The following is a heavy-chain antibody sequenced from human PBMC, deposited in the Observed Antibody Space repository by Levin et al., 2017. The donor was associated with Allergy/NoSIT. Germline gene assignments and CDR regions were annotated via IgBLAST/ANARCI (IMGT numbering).Heavy chain of an antibody. D-gene: IGHD6-19*01. CDR2: INNDGRST. Sequence: AGGSLRLSCAASGFSLGDYWMHWVRQAPGKGLVWVSRINNDGRSTIYADSVRGRFTISRDNAKNTVYLEMNGLRVEDTAVYYCVRTLGWRNPFDSWGQGTLVTVSS. CDR3: VRTLGWRNPFDS. CDR1: GFSLGDYW. V-gene: IGHV3-74*01. J-gene: IGHJ4*02.